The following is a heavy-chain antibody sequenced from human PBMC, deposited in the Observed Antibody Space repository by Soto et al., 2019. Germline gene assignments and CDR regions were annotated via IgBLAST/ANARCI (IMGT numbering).Heavy chain of an antibody. CDR3: TTSGYAEVYYYYYYGMDV. Sequence: LRLSCAASGFTFSNAWMSWVRQAPGKGLEWVGRIKSKTDGGTTDYAAPVKGRFTISRDDSKNTLYLQMNSLKTEDTAVYYCTTSGYAEVYYYYYYGMDVWGQGTTVTVSS. J-gene: IGHJ6*02. CDR2: IKSKTDGGTT. V-gene: IGHV3-15*01. D-gene: IGHD5-12*01. CDR1: GFTFSNAW.